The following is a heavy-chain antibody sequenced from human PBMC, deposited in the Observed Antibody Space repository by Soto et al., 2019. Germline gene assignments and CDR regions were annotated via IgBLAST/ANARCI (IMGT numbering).Heavy chain of an antibody. V-gene: IGHV3-21*01. D-gene: IGHD2-15*01. J-gene: IGHJ6*02. CDR2: ISSSSSYI. CDR3: ARDFENCSGGSCLYYGMDV. Sequence: PGGSLRLSCAASGFTFSSYSMNWVRLAPGKGLEWVSSISSSSSYIYYADSVKGRFTISRDNAKNSLYLQMNSLRAEDTAVYYCARDFENCSGGSCLYYGMDVWGQGTTVTSP. CDR1: GFTFSSYS.